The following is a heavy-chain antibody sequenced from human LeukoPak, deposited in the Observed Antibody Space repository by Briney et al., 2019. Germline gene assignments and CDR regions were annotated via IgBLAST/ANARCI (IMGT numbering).Heavy chain of an antibody. Sequence: GRSLRLSCTASGFTFGDYAMSWFRQAPGKGLEWVSAISGSGGSTYYADSVKGRFTISRDNSKNTLYLQMNSLRAEDTAVYYCAKGGLGYCSSTSCYQLGYWGQGTLVTVSS. CDR3: AKGGLGYCSSTSCYQLGY. CDR1: GFTFGDYA. D-gene: IGHD2-2*01. V-gene: IGHV3-23*01. CDR2: ISGSGGST. J-gene: IGHJ4*02.